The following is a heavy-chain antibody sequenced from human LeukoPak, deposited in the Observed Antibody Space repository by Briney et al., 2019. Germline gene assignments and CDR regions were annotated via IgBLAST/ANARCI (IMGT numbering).Heavy chain of an antibody. CDR1: GFSFSSYG. Sequence: PGGSLRLSCAASGFSFSSYGMHWVRQAPGKGLEWVALISQDGSNKYHADSVKSRFTISRDNSKNTLYLQMNSLKTEDTAVYYCTTVPFPPGTKVAAKKEGMVSDWGQGTLVTVSS. D-gene: IGHD6-19*01. J-gene: IGHJ4*02. CDR2: ISQDGSNK. V-gene: IGHV3-30*03. CDR3: TTVPFPPGTKVAAKKEGMVSD.